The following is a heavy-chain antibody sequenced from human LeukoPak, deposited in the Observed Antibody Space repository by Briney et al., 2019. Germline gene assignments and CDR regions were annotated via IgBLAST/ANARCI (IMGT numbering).Heavy chain of an antibody. CDR1: GYSFTSYW. CDR2: IYPGDSDT. Sequence: GESLKISCKGSGYSFTSYWIGWVRQMPGKGLEWMGIIYPGDSDTRYSPSFQGQVTISADKSISTAYLQWSSLKASDTAMYYRARPTLDDHYYMDVWGKGTTVTVSS. V-gene: IGHV5-51*01. D-gene: IGHD2-2*03. CDR3: ARPTLDDHYYMDV. J-gene: IGHJ6*03.